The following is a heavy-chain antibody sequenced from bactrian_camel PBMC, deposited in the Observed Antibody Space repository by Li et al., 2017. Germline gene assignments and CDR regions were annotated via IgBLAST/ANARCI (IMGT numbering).Heavy chain of an antibody. CDR3: AARPVNTRACVVGGRYEFGY. D-gene: IGHD1*01. J-gene: IGHJ4*01. CDR2: IGMDGRT. V-gene: IGHV3S57*01. CDR1: GRTYSKWC. Sequence: HVQLVESGGGTVHAGGSLRLSCAASGRTYSKWCMAWFRQAPGKEREGVAAIGMDGRTSAADSVKGRFTISEDNAKNTLYLQMDNLQPEDTAVYYCAARPVNTRACVVGGRYEFGYWGQGTQVTVS.